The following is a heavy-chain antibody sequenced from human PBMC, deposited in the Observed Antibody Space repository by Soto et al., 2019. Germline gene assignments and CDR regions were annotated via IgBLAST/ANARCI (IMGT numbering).Heavy chain of an antibody. Sequence: EVQLLESGGGLVQPGGSLRLSCAASGFTFSSYAMSWVRQAPGKGLEWVSAISGSGGSTYYADSVKGRFTISRDNSKNTLYLQTNSLRAEDTAVYYCAKDEDYYDSSGYFRWFDPWGQGTLVTVSS. D-gene: IGHD3-22*01. V-gene: IGHV3-23*01. CDR2: ISGSGGST. CDR1: GFTFSSYA. J-gene: IGHJ5*02. CDR3: AKDEDYYDSSGYFRWFDP.